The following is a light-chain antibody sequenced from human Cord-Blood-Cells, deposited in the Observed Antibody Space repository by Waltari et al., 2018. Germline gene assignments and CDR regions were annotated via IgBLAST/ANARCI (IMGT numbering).Light chain of an antibody. V-gene: IGKV2-28*01. CDR3: MQARQTPFT. Sequence: IVMTQSPLSLPVTPGAPASISCRSSQSLLHSNGYNDLGWYLQKPGQSPQLLVYLCYNRASGVPYRFSGSGSGTEFTLNISRVEADDVGVYYCMQARQTPFTFGPGTKVDIK. CDR1: QSLLHSNGYND. J-gene: IGKJ3*01. CDR2: LCY.